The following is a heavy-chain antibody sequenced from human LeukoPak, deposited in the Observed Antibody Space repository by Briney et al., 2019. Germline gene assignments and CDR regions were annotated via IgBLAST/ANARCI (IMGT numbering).Heavy chain of an antibody. D-gene: IGHD6-19*01. CDR3: AKGYSSGWSPLDY. CDR2: INHNRSNK. CDR1: GFTLSGDL. V-gene: IGHV3-7*01. Sequence: GGSLRLSCAASGFTLSGDLMSWVRQAPGKGLEWVSHINHNRSNKYYADSVKGRFTISRDNSKNTLYLQMNSLRAEDTAVYYCAKGYSSGWSPLDYWGQGTLVTVSP. J-gene: IGHJ4*02.